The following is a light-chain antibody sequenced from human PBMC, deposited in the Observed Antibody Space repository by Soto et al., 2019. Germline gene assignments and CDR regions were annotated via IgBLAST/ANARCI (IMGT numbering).Light chain of an antibody. CDR1: SSDVGGYNY. V-gene: IGLV2-11*01. CDR3: CSQTASATVL. CDR2: DVT. J-gene: IGLJ2*01. Sequence: QSALTQPRSVSASPGQSVAISCTGTSSDVGGYNYVSWYQQHPGKAPKLMIYDVTKRPSGVPDRFSGSKSGNTASLTISGLQAEDEADYYCCSQTASATVLFGGGTKLTVL.